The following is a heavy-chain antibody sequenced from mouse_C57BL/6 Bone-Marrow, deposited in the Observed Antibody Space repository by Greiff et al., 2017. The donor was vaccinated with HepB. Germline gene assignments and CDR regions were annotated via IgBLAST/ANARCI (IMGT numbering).Heavy chain of an antibody. Sequence: QVQLQQSGAELVRPGASVKLSCKASGYTFTDYYINWVKQRPGQGLEWIARIYPGSGNTYYNEKFKGKATLTAEKSSSTAYMQLSSLTSEDSAVYFCARGTTVEDWFAYWGQGTLVTVSA. CDR2: IYPGSGNT. CDR3: ARGTTVEDWFAY. J-gene: IGHJ3*01. CDR1: GYTFTDYY. V-gene: IGHV1-76*01. D-gene: IGHD1-1*01.